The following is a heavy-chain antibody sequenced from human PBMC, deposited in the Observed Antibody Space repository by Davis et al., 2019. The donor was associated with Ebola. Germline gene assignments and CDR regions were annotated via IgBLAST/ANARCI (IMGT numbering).Heavy chain of an antibody. Sequence: AASVKISCAASGFTFSSYSMNWVRQAPGKGLEWVSSISSSSSYIYYADSVKGRFTISRDNAKNSLYLQMNSLRAEDTAVYYCARDTARYGDYAGIDYWGQGTLVTVSS. CDR3: ARDTARYGDYAGIDY. V-gene: IGHV3-21*01. CDR1: GFTFSSYS. J-gene: IGHJ4*02. D-gene: IGHD4-17*01. CDR2: ISSSSSYI.